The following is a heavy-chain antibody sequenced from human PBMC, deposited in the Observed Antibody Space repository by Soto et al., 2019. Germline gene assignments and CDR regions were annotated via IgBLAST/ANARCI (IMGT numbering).Heavy chain of an antibody. D-gene: IGHD3-22*01. CDR1: GGSISSYY. CDR2: IYYSGST. V-gene: IGHV4-59*06. Sequence: SETLSLTCTVSGGSISSYYWSWIRQHPGKGLEWIGYIYYSGSTYYNPSLKSRVTISVDTSKNQFSLKLSSVTAADTAVHYCARVGYHDGSGYNTFNIWGQGTMVTVSS. CDR3: ARVGYHDGSGYNTFNI. J-gene: IGHJ3*02.